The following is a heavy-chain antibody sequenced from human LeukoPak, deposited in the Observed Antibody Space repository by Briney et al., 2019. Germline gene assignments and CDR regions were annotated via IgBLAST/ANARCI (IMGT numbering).Heavy chain of an antibody. CDR3: ARDFWSGYYYYYYYGMDV. D-gene: IGHD3-3*01. CDR1: GYTFTSYG. CDR2: ISAYNGNT. V-gene: IGHV1-18*01. J-gene: IGHJ6*02. Sequence: ASVKVSCKASGYTFTSYGISWVRRAPGQGLEWMGWISAYNGNTNYAQKLQGRVTMTTDTSTSTAYMELRSLRSDDTAVYYCARDFWSGYYYYYYYGMDVWGQGTTVTVSS.